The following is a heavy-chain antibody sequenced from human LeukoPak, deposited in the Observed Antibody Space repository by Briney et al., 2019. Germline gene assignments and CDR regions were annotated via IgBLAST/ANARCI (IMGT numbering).Heavy chain of an antibody. Sequence: PGGSLRLSCAASGFTFSSYWMSWVRQAPGKGLEWVANIKQDGSEKYYVDSVKGRFTISRDNAKNSLYLQMNSLRAEDTAVYYCARVALWWLLKGYAYYFDYWGQGTLVTVSS. CDR2: IKQDGSEK. CDR3: ARVALWWLLKGYAYYFDY. V-gene: IGHV3-7*01. CDR1: GFTFSSYW. J-gene: IGHJ4*02. D-gene: IGHD5-12*01.